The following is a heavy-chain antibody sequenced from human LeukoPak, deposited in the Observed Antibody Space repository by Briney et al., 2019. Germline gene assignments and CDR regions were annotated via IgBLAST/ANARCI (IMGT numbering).Heavy chain of an antibody. CDR2: INHSGST. Sequence: SETLSLTCAVYGGSFSGYYWSWIRQPPGKGLEWIGEINHSGSTNYNPSLKSRVTISVDTSKNQFSLKLSSVTAADTAVYYCARDHTYYDFWSGYSSIVNWFDPWGQGTLVTVSS. D-gene: IGHD3-3*01. CDR1: GGSFSGYY. V-gene: IGHV4-34*01. J-gene: IGHJ5*02. CDR3: ARDHTYYDFWSGYSSIVNWFDP.